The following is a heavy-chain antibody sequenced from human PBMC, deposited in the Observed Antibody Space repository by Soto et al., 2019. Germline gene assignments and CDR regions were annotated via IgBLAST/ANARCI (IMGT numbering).Heavy chain of an antibody. CDR1: GDSINSYS. Sequence: KPSETLSLTCTVSGDSINSYSWTWIRQPPGKGLEWIGYIYDSGSTNYNPSLKSRVTISVDTSKNQFSIKLTSVTAADTAMYYCAREAGVRSPFDPWGQGTLVTSPQ. D-gene: IGHD4-17*01. CDR2: IYDSGST. V-gene: IGHV4-59*01. J-gene: IGHJ5*02. CDR3: AREAGVRSPFDP.